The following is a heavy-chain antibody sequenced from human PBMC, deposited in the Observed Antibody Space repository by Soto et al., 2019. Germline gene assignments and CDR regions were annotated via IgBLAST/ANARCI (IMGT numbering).Heavy chain of an antibody. J-gene: IGHJ4*02. CDR1: DVSIRGSSYS. Sequence: PSETLSLTCTVADVSIRGSSYSWARIRQPPGKGLDWIGSVSYGGTTYHTPSLRSRVTISVDTSKSKFFLDLTSVTAADTAIYYCGRHRRETGTYAQPLDSWGQEPLVTVSP. CDR2: VSYGGTT. V-gene: IGHV4-39*01. D-gene: IGHD1-1*01. CDR3: GRHRRETGTYAQPLDS.